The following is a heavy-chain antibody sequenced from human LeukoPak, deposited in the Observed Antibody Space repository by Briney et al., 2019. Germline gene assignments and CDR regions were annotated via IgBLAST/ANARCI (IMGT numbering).Heavy chain of an antibody. Sequence: SQTLSLTCTLSGDSVTSDTYSWSWIRQPAGMQLEWIGRIYTSGSTNYNPSLKSRVTISVDTSKNQFSLKLSSVTAADTVVYYCARLVPAATRDDFDYWGQGTLVTVSS. J-gene: IGHJ4*02. D-gene: IGHD2-2*01. CDR3: ARLVPAATRDDFDY. V-gene: IGHV4-61*02. CDR2: IYTSGST. CDR1: GDSVTSDTYS.